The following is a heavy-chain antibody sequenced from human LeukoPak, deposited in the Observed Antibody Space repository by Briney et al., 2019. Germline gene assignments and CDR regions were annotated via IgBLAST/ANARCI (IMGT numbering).Heavy chain of an antibody. CDR2: IKQDGSEK. Sequence: PGGSLRLSCAASGFTFSSYWMSRVRQAPGKGLEWVANIKQDGSEKYYVDSVKGRFTISRDNAKNSLYLQMNSLRAEDTAVHYCAREEYYDFWSGYYMRNYYYYGMDVWGQGTTVTVSS. CDR1: GFTFSSYW. V-gene: IGHV3-7*03. D-gene: IGHD3-3*01. J-gene: IGHJ6*02. CDR3: AREEYYDFWSGYYMRNYYYYGMDV.